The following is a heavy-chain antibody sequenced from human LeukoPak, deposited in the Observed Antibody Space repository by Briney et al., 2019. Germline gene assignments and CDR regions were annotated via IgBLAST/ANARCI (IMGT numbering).Heavy chain of an antibody. CDR1: GFTFHDFA. Sequence: GGSLRLSCAASGFTFHDFAMSWVRQAPGKGLEWVSGVNWNGDGTGYADSVEGRFTISRDNDKNSLYLQMNSLRVDDTALYYCARLGGPDYYFYYYMDVWDKGTTVTVSS. CDR2: VNWNGDGT. D-gene: IGHD1-26*01. J-gene: IGHJ6*03. CDR3: ARLGGPDYYFYYYMDV. V-gene: IGHV3-20*04.